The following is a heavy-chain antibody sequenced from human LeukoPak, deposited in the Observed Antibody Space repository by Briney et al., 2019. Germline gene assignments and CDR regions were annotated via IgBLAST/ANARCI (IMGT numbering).Heavy chain of an antibody. CDR3: ARLKGCRGNYYGSGSYYKCYYFDY. CDR2: IHHSGST. V-gene: IGHV4-34*01. Sequence: SETLSLTCAVYGGSFSGYYWSWIRQPPGKGLEWIGEIHHSGSTNYNPSFKSRVTISVDAAKIQFSLKLSSVTAADTAVYYCARLKGCRGNYYGSGSYYKCYYFDYWGQGTLVTVSS. J-gene: IGHJ4*02. D-gene: IGHD3-10*01. CDR1: GGSFSGYY.